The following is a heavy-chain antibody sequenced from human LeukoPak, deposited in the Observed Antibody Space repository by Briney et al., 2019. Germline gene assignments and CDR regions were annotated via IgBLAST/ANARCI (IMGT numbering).Heavy chain of an antibody. D-gene: IGHD3-3*01. CDR3: ARGLNDSWTGENY. J-gene: IGHJ4*02. V-gene: IGHV4-34*01. CDR1: DGSFSGYY. Sequence: PSETLSLTCAVYDGSFSGYYWSWIRQPPGKGLEWIGEINHSGSTNYNPSLKSRVTISLDTSKSQFSLKVRYVTAADTAVYYCARGLNDSWTGENYWGQGPLVTVSS. CDR2: INHSGST.